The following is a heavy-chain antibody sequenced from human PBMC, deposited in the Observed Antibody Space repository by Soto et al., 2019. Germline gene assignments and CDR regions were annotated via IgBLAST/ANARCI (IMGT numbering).Heavy chain of an antibody. CDR2: ISWNSGSI. J-gene: IGHJ3*02. V-gene: IGHV3-9*01. D-gene: IGHD3-9*01. CDR3: AKGGSIFSLDDAFDI. CDR1: GFTFDDYA. Sequence: GGSLRLSCAASGFTFDDYAMHWVRQAPGKGLEWVSGISWNSGSIGYADSVKGRFTISRDNAKNSLYLQMNSLRAEDTALYYCAKGGSIFSLDDAFDIWGQGTMVTVSS.